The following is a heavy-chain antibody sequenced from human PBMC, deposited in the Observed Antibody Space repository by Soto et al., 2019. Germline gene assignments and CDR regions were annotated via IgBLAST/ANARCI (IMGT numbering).Heavy chain of an antibody. J-gene: IGHJ6*02. D-gene: IGHD6-13*01. V-gene: IGHV1-69*08. CDR2: IIPILGIA. Sequence: QVQLVQSGAEVKKPGSSVKVSCKASGGTFSSYTISLVRQAPGQGLEWMGRIIPILGIANYAQKFQGRVTITADKSTSTAYMELSSLRSEDTAVYYCARDQAAAVDYYYGMDVWGQGTTVTVSS. CDR1: GGTFSSYT. CDR3: ARDQAAAVDYYYGMDV.